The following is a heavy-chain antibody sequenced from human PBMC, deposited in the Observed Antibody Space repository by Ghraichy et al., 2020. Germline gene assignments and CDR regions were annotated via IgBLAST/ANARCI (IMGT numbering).Heavy chain of an antibody. CDR3: ARGGGFDSSGSVDY. J-gene: IGHJ4*02. CDR2: INHSGST. D-gene: IGHD3-22*01. V-gene: IGHV4-34*01. Sequence: SETLSLTCAVYGGSFSGYYWSWIRQPPGKGLEWIGEINHSGSTNYNPSLKSRVTISVDTSKNQFSLKLSSVTAADTAVYYCARGGGFDSSGSVDYWGQGTLVTVSS. CDR1: GGSFSGYY.